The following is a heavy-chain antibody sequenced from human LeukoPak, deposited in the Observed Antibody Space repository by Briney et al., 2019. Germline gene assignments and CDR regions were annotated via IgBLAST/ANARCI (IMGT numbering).Heavy chain of an antibody. V-gene: IGHV1-18*01. CDR3: ARDGETYYYDSSGSAGYYFDY. J-gene: IGHJ4*02. Sequence: ASVTVSCTASGGTFSSYAISWVRQAPGQGLEWMGWISAYNGNTNYAQKLQGRVTMTTDTSTSTAYMELRSLRSDDTAVYYCARDGETYYYDSSGSAGYYFDYWGQGTLVTVSS. D-gene: IGHD3-22*01. CDR2: ISAYNGNT. CDR1: GGTFSSYA.